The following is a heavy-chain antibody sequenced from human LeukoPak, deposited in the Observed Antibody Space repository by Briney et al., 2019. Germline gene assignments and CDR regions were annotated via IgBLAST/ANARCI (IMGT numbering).Heavy chain of an antibody. D-gene: IGHD3-3*01. Sequence: GGSLRLSCAASGFTFSSYSMNWVRQAPGKGLEWVSCISSSSSTIYYADSVKGRFTISRDNAKNSLYLQMNSLRAEDTAVYYCARYYTIFGVIIPFDCWGQGTLVTVSS. CDR3: ARYYTIFGVIIPFDC. CDR1: GFTFSSYS. J-gene: IGHJ4*02. V-gene: IGHV3-48*01. CDR2: ISSSSSTI.